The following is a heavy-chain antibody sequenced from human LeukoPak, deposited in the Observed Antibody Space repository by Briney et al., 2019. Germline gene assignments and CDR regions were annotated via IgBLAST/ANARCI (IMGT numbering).Heavy chain of an antibody. Sequence: SETLSLTCTVSGGFISSSSFYWGWIRQPPGKGLEWIGTIFYSGSTYYNPSLRSRVTMSVDTSKNQFSLRLSSVTAADTAVYYCARQGYISGQGFRNNWFDPWGQGSLVTVSS. CDR3: ARQGYISGQGFRNNWFDP. CDR2: IFYSGST. J-gene: IGHJ5*02. V-gene: IGHV4-39*01. CDR1: GGFISSSSFY. D-gene: IGHD6-19*01.